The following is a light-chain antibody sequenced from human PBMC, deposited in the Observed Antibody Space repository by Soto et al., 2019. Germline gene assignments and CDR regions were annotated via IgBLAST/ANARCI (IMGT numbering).Light chain of an antibody. V-gene: IGKV3-11*01. Sequence: IGLTHSPSTLSLSKRERATLSCKASQSVSSYLAWYQQKPGQAPRLLIYDASNRASGIPARFSGSGSGTDFTLTISSLEPEDFAVYYCQQRSNWPPWTFGQGTMVDVK. CDR2: DAS. J-gene: IGKJ1*01. CDR3: QQRSNWPPWT. CDR1: QSVSSY.